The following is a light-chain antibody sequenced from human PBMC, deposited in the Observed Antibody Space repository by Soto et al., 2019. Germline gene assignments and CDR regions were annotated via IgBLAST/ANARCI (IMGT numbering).Light chain of an antibody. CDR1: QSVSSSY. J-gene: IGKJ4*01. CDR3: QQNDSSPLT. Sequence: EIVLTQSPGTLSLSPGERATLCCRASQSVSSSYLAWYQQKPGQAPRLLIYGASSRATGIPDWFSGSGSGTVFTLISSREDHDDFAVYYWQQNDSSPLTFGGGTKVEIK. CDR2: GAS. V-gene: IGKV3-20*01.